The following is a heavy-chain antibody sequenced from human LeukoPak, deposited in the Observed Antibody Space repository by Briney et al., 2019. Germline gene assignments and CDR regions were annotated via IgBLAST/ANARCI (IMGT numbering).Heavy chain of an antibody. CDR1: GGPISSSSYY. J-gene: IGHJ4*02. D-gene: IGHD3-22*01. Sequence: TSETLSLTCSVSGGPISSSSYYWGWIRQPPGKGLEWIGYIYYSGSTYYNPSLKSRVTISVDTSRNQFSLKLRSVTAADTAVYYCARDNYYDSTGYTDYWGQGTLVTVSS. CDR3: ARDNYYDSTGYTDY. CDR2: IYYSGST. V-gene: IGHV4-39*07.